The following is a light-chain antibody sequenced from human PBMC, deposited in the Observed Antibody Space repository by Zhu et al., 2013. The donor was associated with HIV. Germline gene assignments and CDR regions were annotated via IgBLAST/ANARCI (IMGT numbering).Light chain of an antibody. V-gene: IGKV1-6*02. Sequence: IQMTQSPSSLSASVGDKVTITCRASQDIRNDLGWYQQKPGQAPRLLIYAASRSHSGVPSRFSGSGSGTVFTLSITSLQPEDLATYYCLQEFDFPHSFGGGTKVAMK. CDR1: QDIRND. CDR3: LQEFDFPHS. CDR2: AAS. J-gene: IGKJ4*01.